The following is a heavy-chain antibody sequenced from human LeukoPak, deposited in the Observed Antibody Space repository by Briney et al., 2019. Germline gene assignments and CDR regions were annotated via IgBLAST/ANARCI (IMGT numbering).Heavy chain of an antibody. CDR3: AREIGYDSSGWSAFDI. D-gene: IGHD3-22*01. J-gene: IGHJ3*02. Sequence: ASVKVSCKASGYTFTSYDINWVRQAPGQGPEWMGWINTNTGNPTYAQGFTGRFVFSLDTSVSTAYLQISSLKAEDTAVYYCAREIGYDSSGWSAFDIWGQGTMVTVSS. CDR2: INTNTGNP. V-gene: IGHV7-4-1*02. CDR1: GYTFTSYD.